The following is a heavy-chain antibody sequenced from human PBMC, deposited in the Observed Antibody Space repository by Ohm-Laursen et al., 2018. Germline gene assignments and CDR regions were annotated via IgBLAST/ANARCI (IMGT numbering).Heavy chain of an antibody. Sequence: SDTLSLTWTVSGGSISSYYWSWIRQPPGKGLEWIGHFYHSGGTNNNPSFKSRVTISIDTSKNQVSLNLNSVTAADTAVYYCASSQSSSWYHAFDVWGQGTMVTVSS. V-gene: IGHV4-4*08. CDR2: FYHSGGT. CDR3: ASSQSSSWYHAFDV. D-gene: IGHD6-13*01. J-gene: IGHJ3*01. CDR1: GGSISSYY.